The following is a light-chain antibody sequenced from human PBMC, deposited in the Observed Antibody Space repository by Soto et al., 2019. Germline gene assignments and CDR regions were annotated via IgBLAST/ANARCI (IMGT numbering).Light chain of an antibody. CDR3: SSYTISNTLPFV. J-gene: IGLJ1*01. V-gene: IGLV2-14*01. Sequence: QSALTQPASVSGSPGQSITISCTGTSSDVGGYDYVSWYQQHPGKAPKLIIYEVSNRPSGISNRFSGSKSGNTASLTISGLQAEDEADYYCSSYTISNTLPFVFGTGTKVTVL. CDR2: EVS. CDR1: SSDVGGYDY.